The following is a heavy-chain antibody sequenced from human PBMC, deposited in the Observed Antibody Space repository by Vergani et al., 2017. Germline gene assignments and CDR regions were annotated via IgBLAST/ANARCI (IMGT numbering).Heavy chain of an antibody. D-gene: IGHD5-18*01. CDR1: GFTFSGSA. V-gene: IGHV3-73*02. Sequence: EVQLVESEGGLVQPGGSLKLSCAASGFTFSGSAMHWVRQASGKGLEWVGRIRSKANSYATAYAASVKGRFTISRDDSKNTAYLQMNSLKTEDTAVYYCTRPGTARDFDYWGQGTLVTVSS. CDR2: IRSKANSYAT. J-gene: IGHJ4*02. CDR3: TRPGTARDFDY.